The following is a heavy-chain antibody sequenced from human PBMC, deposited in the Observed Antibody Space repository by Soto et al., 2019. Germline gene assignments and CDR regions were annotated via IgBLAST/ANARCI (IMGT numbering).Heavy chain of an antibody. J-gene: IGHJ5*02. V-gene: IGHV3-23*01. Sequence: EVQLLESGGGLVQPGGSLRLSCAASGFTFSSYAMSWVRQAPGKGLEWVSAISGSGGSTYYADSVKGRFTISRDNSNNTLYLQMNSLRAEDTAVYYCAKDEYCSGGSCYPFNWFDPWGQGTLVTVSS. CDR1: GFTFSSYA. CDR3: AKDEYCSGGSCYPFNWFDP. CDR2: ISGSGGST. D-gene: IGHD2-15*01.